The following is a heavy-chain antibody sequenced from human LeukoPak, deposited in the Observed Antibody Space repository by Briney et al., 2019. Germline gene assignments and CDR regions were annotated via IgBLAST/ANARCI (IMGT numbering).Heavy chain of an antibody. Sequence: PGRSLRLSCAASGFTFSSYAMHWVRQAPGKGLEXXAVISYDGSNKYYADSVKGRFTISRDNSKNTLYLQMNSLRAEDTAVYYCARDLLARGSYYSYWGQGTLVTVSS. D-gene: IGHD1-26*01. V-gene: IGHV3-30-3*01. J-gene: IGHJ4*02. CDR1: GFTFSSYA. CDR2: ISYDGSNK. CDR3: ARDLLARGSYYSY.